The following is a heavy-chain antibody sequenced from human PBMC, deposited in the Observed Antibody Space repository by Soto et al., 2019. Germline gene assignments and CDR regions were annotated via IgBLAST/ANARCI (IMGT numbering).Heavy chain of an antibody. D-gene: IGHD2-15*01. Sequence: SQTLSLTCASSGDSASSNSAAWNWIRQSPSRGLEWLGRTYYRSKWYNDYAVSVKSRITINPDTSKNQFSLQLNSVTPEDTAVYYCARGTVVAAPGPSIHYSGPGTLVTVSS. V-gene: IGHV6-1*01. CDR2: TYYRSKWYN. CDR1: GDSASSNSAA. J-gene: IGHJ4*02. CDR3: ARGTVVAAPGPSIHY.